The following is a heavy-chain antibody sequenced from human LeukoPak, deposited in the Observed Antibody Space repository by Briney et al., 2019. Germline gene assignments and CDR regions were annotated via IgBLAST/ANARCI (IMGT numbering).Heavy chain of an antibody. V-gene: IGHV1-18*01. D-gene: IGHD2-8*01. J-gene: IGHJ5*02. CDR1: GDSFATYG. CDR2: ISPYNGKT. Sequence: ASVKVSCKASGDSFATYGLSSVRQAPGQGLEWMGWISPYNGKTDYARKFQDRVTMTTDISTTTAYMELTSLTSDDTAVYFCARHPRTIWSTISDNCFDPWGQGTLVTLSS. CDR3: ARHPRTIWSTISDNCFDP.